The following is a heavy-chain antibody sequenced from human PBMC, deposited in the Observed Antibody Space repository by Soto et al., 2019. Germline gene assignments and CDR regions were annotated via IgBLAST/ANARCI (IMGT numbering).Heavy chain of an antibody. V-gene: IGHV3-7*04. J-gene: IGHJ4*02. CDR1: GFTFTSDW. Sequence: EVQLVQSGGGLVQPGGSLRLSCVASGFTFTSDWMNWVRQGPGKGLEWVANIKADGREKYYVDSVKGRFTISRDNAKNSLWLQMNNLRVEDTAVYYCARDHMNNWGQGTLVTVSS. CDR3: ARDHMNN. CDR2: IKADGREK. D-gene: IGHD2-21*01.